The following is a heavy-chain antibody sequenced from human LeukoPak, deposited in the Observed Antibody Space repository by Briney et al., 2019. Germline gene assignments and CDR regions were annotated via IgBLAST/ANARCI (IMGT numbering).Heavy chain of an antibody. V-gene: IGHV3-9*03. J-gene: IGHJ4*02. CDR3: AKDQRHYGSGPTDY. Sequence: GGSLRLSCAASGFTFDDYAMHWVRQAPGKGLEWVSGISWNSGSIGYADSVKGRFTISRDNAKNSLYLQMNSLGAEDMALYYCAKDQRHYGSGPTDYWGQGTLVTVSS. D-gene: IGHD3-10*01. CDR1: GFTFDDYA. CDR2: ISWNSGSI.